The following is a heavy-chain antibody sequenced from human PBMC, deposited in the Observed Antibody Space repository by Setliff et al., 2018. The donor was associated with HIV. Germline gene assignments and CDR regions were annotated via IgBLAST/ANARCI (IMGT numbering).Heavy chain of an antibody. V-gene: IGHV1-2*06. Sequence: GASVKVSCKASGYSFTGHYLHGVRQAPGQRLEWMGRINPNNGGTNYAQKFLGRVTMTRDTSISTAYMELSSLRSDDTAVYYCARFGLSYGSAHWGQGTLVTVSS. CDR1: GYSFTGHY. D-gene: IGHD3-10*01. J-gene: IGHJ4*02. CDR3: ARFGLSYGSAH. CDR2: INPNNGGT.